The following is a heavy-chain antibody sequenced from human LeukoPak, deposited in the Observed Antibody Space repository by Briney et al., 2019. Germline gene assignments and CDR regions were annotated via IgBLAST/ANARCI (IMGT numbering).Heavy chain of an antibody. CDR3: AKDDYNRH. Sequence: PGGSLRLSCAASGFTFSSYWMHWVRQVPGKGLVWVSRIRSDGSSTSYADSVKGRFTISRDNAKNTLYLQMSSPRVDDTAVYYCAKDDYNRHWGQGTLVTVSS. CDR2: IRSDGSST. CDR1: GFTFSSYW. J-gene: IGHJ4*02. D-gene: IGHD5-24*01. V-gene: IGHV3-74*01.